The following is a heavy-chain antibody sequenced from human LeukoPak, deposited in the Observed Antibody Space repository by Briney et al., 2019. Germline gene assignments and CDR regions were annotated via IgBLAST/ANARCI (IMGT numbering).Heavy chain of an antibody. Sequence: GGSLRLSCAASGFSFDDYAMHWVRQAPGKGLEWVSLISWDGGSTYYADSVKGRFTISRDNSKNSLYLQMNSLRAEDTALYYCEKSGTAVEYGMDVWGQGTTVTVSS. D-gene: IGHD4-23*01. CDR3: EKSGTAVEYGMDV. V-gene: IGHV3-43D*03. CDR1: GFSFDDYA. J-gene: IGHJ6*02. CDR2: ISWDGGST.